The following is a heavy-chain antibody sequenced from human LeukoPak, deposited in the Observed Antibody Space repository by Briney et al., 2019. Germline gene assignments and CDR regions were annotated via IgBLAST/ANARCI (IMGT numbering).Heavy chain of an antibody. D-gene: IGHD3-10*01. CDR2: IYYSGST. V-gene: IGHV4-59*01. CDR1: GASISSYY. J-gene: IGHJ4*02. CDR3: ARMRGSGSYSNDY. Sequence: PSETLSLTCTVSGASISSYYWSWIRQPPGKGLEWIGYIYYSGSTNYNPSLKSRVTISVDTTKNQFSLKLSSVTAADTAVYYCARMRGSGSYSNDYWGQGTLVTVSS.